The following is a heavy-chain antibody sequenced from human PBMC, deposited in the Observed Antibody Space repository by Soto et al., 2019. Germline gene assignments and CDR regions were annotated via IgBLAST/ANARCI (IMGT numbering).Heavy chain of an antibody. V-gene: IGHV4-31*03. J-gene: IGHJ6*03. CDR1: GASVSSGAYY. D-gene: IGHD6-6*01. CDR3: ARSRSSVTDMDV. CDR2: IYYSGTT. Sequence: QVQLQESGPGLVKPSQTLSLTCTVSGASVSSGAYYWSWIRQHPEKGLEWIGYIYYSGTTYYNPSLKSRFIISVDTSKNRFSLKLNSVTAADTAVYYCARSRSSVTDMDVWGRGTTVTVSS.